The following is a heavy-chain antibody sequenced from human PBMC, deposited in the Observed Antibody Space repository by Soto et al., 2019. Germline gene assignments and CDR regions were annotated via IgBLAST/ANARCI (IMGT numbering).Heavy chain of an antibody. J-gene: IGHJ6*02. CDR2: INHSGST. V-gene: IGHV4-34*01. CDR3: ARGFSQTRIMTTFGGASRNGYGMDV. Sequence: SETLSLTCAVYGGSFSGYYWSWIRQPPGKGLEWIGEINHSGSTNYNPSLKSRVTISVDTSKNQFSLKLSSVTAADTAVYYCARGFSQTRIMTTFGGASRNGYGMDVWGQGTTVTVSS. CDR1: GGSFSGYY. D-gene: IGHD3-16*01.